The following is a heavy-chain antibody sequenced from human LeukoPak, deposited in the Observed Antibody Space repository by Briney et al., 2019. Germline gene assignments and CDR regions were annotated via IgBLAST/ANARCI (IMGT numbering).Heavy chain of an antibody. V-gene: IGHV3-30*02. Sequence: GGSLRLSCAASGFTFSSYGMHWVRQAPGKGLEWVAFIRYDGSNKYYADSVKGRFTISRDNSKNTLYLQMNSLRAEDTAVYYCARGNYYDSSGYEYWGQGTLVTVSS. CDR2: IRYDGSNK. D-gene: IGHD3-22*01. J-gene: IGHJ4*02. CDR3: ARGNYYDSSGYEY. CDR1: GFTFSSYG.